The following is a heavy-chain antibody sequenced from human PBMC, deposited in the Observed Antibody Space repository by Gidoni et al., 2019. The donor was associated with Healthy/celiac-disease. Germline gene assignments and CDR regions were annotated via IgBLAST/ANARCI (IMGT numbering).Heavy chain of an antibody. V-gene: IGHV4-39*01. CDR1: GGSISSSSYY. CDR2: IYYSGST. CDR3: STFSSTSPTPVDY. J-gene: IGHJ4*02. Sequence: QLQLQASGPGLVKPSETLSLTCTVSGGSISSSSYYWGWIRQPPGKGLEWIGSIYYSGSTYYHPSLKSRVTISVDTSKNQFSLKLISVTAADTAVYYCSTFSSTSPTPVDYWGQGTLVTVSS. D-gene: IGHD2-2*01.